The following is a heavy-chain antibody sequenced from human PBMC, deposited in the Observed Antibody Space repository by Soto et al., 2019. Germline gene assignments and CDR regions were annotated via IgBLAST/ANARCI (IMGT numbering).Heavy chain of an antibody. J-gene: IGHJ3*02. V-gene: IGHV3-33*05. Sequence: GGSLRLSCAASGFTFSSYGMHWVRQAPGKGLEWVAVISYDGSNKYYGDSVKGRFTISRDNSKNTLYLQMNSLRAEDTAVYYCASVRSSSSWYSAFDIWGQGTMVTVSS. CDR3: ASVRSSSSWYSAFDI. CDR2: ISYDGSNK. CDR1: GFTFSSYG. D-gene: IGHD6-13*01.